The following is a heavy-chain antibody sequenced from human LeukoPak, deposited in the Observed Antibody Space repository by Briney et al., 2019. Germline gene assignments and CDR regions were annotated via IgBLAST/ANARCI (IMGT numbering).Heavy chain of an antibody. Sequence: GRSLRLSCAASGFTFSSYAMHWVRQAPGKGLEWVAVISYDGSNKYYADSVKGRFTISRDNPKNTLYLQMNSLRAEDTAVYYCARSALGYCSSTSCLYAFDIWGQGTMVTVSS. D-gene: IGHD2-2*01. CDR2: ISYDGSNK. CDR3: ARSALGYCSSTSCLYAFDI. J-gene: IGHJ3*02. CDR1: GFTFSSYA. V-gene: IGHV3-30*04.